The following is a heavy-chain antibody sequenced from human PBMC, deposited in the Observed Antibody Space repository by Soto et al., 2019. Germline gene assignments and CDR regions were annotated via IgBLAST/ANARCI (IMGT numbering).Heavy chain of an antibody. V-gene: IGHV3-9*01. J-gene: IGHJ6*03. CDR3: AKDHGGGTYFFYTYMDV. Sequence: EVQLVESGGGLIQPGRSLRLSCAASGFTFVDYAMQWVRQPPGKGLEWVSTISWNSGSISYADSVRGRFTISRDNAKNALYLQMNSLRVEDTALYYCAKDHGGGTYFFYTYMDVWGKGTTVTVS. CDR1: GFTFVDYA. D-gene: IGHD3-16*01. CDR2: ISWNSGSI.